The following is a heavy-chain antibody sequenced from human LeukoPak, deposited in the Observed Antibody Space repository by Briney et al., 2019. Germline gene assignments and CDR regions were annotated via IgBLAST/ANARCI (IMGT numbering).Heavy chain of an antibody. CDR1: GFTFSSYW. CDR2: VKQDGSEK. CDR3: AKDRIEPTGSDAFDI. D-gene: IGHD3-9*01. J-gene: IGHJ3*02. V-gene: IGHV3-7*01. Sequence: GGSLRLSCAASGFTFSSYWMSWVRQAPGKGLEWVANVKQDGSEKYYVDSVKGRFTISRDNSKNTLYLQMNSLRAEDTAVYYCAKDRIEPTGSDAFDIWGQGTMVTVSS.